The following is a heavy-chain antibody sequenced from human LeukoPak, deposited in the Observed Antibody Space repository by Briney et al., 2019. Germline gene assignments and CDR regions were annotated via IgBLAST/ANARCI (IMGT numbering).Heavy chain of an antibody. D-gene: IGHD6-19*01. CDR1: GFRFGNSA. CDR2: ITSTSGSI. CDR3: ASYSSGWFKQLDS. V-gene: IGHV3-23*01. J-gene: IGHJ4*02. Sequence: PGGSLRLSCVGSGFRFGNSAMSWVRQIPGKGLEWVSSITSTSGSIKYVDSVKGRFTISRDNSKNTLFLQMDSLRAEDTAIYYFASYSSGWFKQLDSWGQETLVTVS.